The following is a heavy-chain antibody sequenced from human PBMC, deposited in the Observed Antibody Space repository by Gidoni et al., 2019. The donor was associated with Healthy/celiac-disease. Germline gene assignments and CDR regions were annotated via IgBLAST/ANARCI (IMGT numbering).Heavy chain of an antibody. D-gene: IGHD3-10*01. CDR2: ISSSSSTI. CDR3: ASRGPNLSGDWYFDL. V-gene: IGHV3-48*02. Sequence: EVQLVESGGGLVQPGGSLRLACAASGFTLRSYSMNWVRQAPGKGLEWVSYISSSSSTIYYADSVKGRFTISRDNAKNSLYLQMNSLRDEDTAVYYCASRGPNLSGDWYFDLWGRGTLVTVSS. J-gene: IGHJ2*01. CDR1: GFTLRSYS.